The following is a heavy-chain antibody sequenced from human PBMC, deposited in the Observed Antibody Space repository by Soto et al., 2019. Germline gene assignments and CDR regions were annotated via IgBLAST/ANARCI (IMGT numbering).Heavy chain of an antibody. D-gene: IGHD3-10*01. CDR2: IIPIFGTA. CDR1: GGTFSSYA. V-gene: IGHV1-69*13. CDR3: ARDWVYYYGSGRSSPGMDV. Sequence: SVKVSCKASGGTFSSYAISWVRQAPGQGLEWMGGIIPIFGTANYAQKLQGRVTITADESTSTAYMELRSLRSDDTAVYYCARDWVYYYGSGRSSPGMDVWGQGTTVTVSS. J-gene: IGHJ6*02.